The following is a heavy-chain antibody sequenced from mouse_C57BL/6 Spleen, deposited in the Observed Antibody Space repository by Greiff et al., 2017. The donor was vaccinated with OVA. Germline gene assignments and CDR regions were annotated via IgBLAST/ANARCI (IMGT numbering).Heavy chain of an antibody. J-gene: IGHJ2*01. D-gene: IGHD1-1*01. V-gene: IGHV5-4*01. CDR1: GFTFSSYA. Sequence: EVMLVESGGGLVKPGGSLKLSCAASGFTFSSYAMSWVRQTPEKRLEWVATISDGGSYTYYPDNVKGRFTISRDNAENNLYLQMSHLKSEDTAMYYCARDYYGSSYFDYWGQGTTLTVSS. CDR2: ISDGGSYT. CDR3: ARDYYGSSYFDY.